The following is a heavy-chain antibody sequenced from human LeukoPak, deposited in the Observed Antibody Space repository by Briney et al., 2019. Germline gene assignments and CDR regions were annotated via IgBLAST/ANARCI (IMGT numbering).Heavy chain of an antibody. Sequence: GGSLRLSCAASGFTFDDYAMHWVRQAPGKGLEWVSGISWNSGSIGYADSVKGRFTISRDNAKNSLYLQMNSLRAEDTALYYCALTMVRGVISWFDPWGQGTLVTVSS. V-gene: IGHV3-9*01. D-gene: IGHD3-10*01. CDR3: ALTMVRGVISWFDP. CDR2: ISWNSGSI. CDR1: GFTFDDYA. J-gene: IGHJ5*02.